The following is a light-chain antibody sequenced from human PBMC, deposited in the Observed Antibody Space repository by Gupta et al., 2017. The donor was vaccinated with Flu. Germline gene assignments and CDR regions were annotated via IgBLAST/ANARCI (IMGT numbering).Light chain of an antibody. CDR3: HEWENSSENTKV. V-gene: IGLV3-21*02. CDR1: NIGSKS. J-gene: IGLJ2*01. Sequence: SYVLTQPPSVSVAPGQTARITCGRNNIGSKSVHWYQQKPGQAPVLVVYDVSDRPSGIPARFAGSNTGNTATQTISMGDAGDEADDDCHEWENSSENTKVFGGGTKLTVL. CDR2: DVS.